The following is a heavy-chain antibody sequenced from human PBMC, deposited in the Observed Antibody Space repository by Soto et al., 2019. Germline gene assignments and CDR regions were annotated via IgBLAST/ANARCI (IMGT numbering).Heavy chain of an antibody. CDR1: GGSIRSYY. CDR2: IYDIGST. J-gene: IGHJ4*02. Sequence: QVQLQESGPGQVKPSETLSLTCTVSGGSIRSYYLSWIRQPPEKVLEWVGYIYDIGSTDYNHSLKSRVIISGDTSKNHFSLKVSSVTAADTAIYYCARHITYGGPDFAYWGQVTLVTVSS. V-gene: IGHV4-59*08. D-gene: IGHD4-17*01. CDR3: ARHITYGGPDFAY.